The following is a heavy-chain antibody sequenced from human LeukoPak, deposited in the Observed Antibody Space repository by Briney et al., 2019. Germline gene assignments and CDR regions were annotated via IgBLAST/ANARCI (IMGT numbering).Heavy chain of an antibody. V-gene: IGHV3-23*01. J-gene: IGHJ4*02. CDR2: ISGSGGSI. D-gene: IGHD4-17*01. CDR1: GFTFSSHA. CDR3: AKQDYGTTTGYDY. Sequence: PGGSLRLSCAASGFTFSSHAMSWVRQAPGKGLEWVSAISGSGGSIYYADSVKGRFTISRDNSKNTLYLQMNSLRAEDTAVYYCAKQDYGTTTGYDYWGQGTLVTVSS.